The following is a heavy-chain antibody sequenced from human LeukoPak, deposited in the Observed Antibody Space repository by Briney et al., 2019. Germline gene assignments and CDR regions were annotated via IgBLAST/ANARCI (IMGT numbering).Heavy chain of an antibody. J-gene: IGHJ4*02. Sequence: GGSLRLSCAASGFTFSYAWMSWVRQAPGKGLEWVGRIKSKTDGGTTDHGAPVKGRFTISRDNSKNTLYLQMDSLRAGDMAVYYCAREGSPGTYDYWGQGTLVTVSS. V-gene: IGHV3-15*01. CDR3: AREGSPGTYDY. CDR2: IKSKTDGGTT. CDR1: GFTFSYAW. D-gene: IGHD6-13*01.